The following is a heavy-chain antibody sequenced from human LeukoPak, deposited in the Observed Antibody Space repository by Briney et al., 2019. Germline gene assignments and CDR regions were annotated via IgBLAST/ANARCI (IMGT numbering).Heavy chain of an antibody. Sequence: PGGSLRLSCATSAFIFNNAWMSWVRQAPGKGLEWVSVIYSGGSTYYADSVKGRFTISRDNSKNTLYLQMNSLRAEDTAVYYCARLGCSDVSCYKYYFDYWGQGTLVTVSS. CDR1: AFIFNNAW. V-gene: IGHV3-66*04. D-gene: IGHD2-15*01. CDR3: ARLGCSDVSCYKYYFDY. CDR2: IYSGGST. J-gene: IGHJ4*02.